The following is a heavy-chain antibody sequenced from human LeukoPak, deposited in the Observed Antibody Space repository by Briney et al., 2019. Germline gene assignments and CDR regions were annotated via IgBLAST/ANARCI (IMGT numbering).Heavy chain of an antibody. J-gene: IGHJ3*02. CDR1: GFTFSSYS. CDR2: ISSSSSYI. CDR3: ARVPYPHCSSTSCYFFDI. V-gene: IGHV3-21*01. Sequence: GGSLRLSCAASGFTFSSYSMNWVRQAPGKGLEWVSSISSSSSYIYYADSVKGRFTISRDNAKNSLYLQMNSLRAEDTAVYYCARVPYPHCSSTSCYFFDIWGRGTMVTVSS. D-gene: IGHD2-2*01.